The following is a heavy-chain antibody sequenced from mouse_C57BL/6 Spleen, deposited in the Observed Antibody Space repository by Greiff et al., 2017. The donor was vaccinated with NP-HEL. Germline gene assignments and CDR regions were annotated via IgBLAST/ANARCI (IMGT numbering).Heavy chain of an antibody. CDR2: ISSGGDYI. D-gene: IGHD2-5*01. J-gene: IGHJ2*01. Sequence: EVHLVESGEGLVKPGGSLKLSCAASGFTFSSYAMSWVRQTPEKRLEWVAYISSGGDYIYYADTVKGRFTISRDNARNTLYLQMSSLKSEDTAMYYCTRDGAYYSNSGFDYWGQGTTLTVSS. CDR1: GFTFSSYA. V-gene: IGHV5-9-1*02. CDR3: TRDGAYYSNSGFDY.